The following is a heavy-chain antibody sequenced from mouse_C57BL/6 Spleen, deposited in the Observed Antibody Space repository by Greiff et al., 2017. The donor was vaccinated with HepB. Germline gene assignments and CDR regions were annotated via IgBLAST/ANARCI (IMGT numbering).Heavy chain of an antibody. CDR3: ARGRGFYWYFDV. V-gene: IGHV3-6*01. D-gene: IGHD3-1*01. CDR1: GYSITSGYY. Sequence: VQLQQSGPGLVKPSQSLSLTCSVTGYSITSGYYWNWIRQFPGNKLEWMGYISYDGSNNYNPSLQNRISITRDTSKNQFFLKLNSVTTEDTATYYCARGRGFYWYFDVWGTGTTVTVSS. CDR2: ISYDGSN. J-gene: IGHJ1*03.